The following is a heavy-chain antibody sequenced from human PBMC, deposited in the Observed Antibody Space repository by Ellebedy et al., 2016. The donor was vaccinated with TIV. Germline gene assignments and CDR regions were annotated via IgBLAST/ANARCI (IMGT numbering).Heavy chain of an antibody. D-gene: IGHD6-19*01. CDR3: ARDPRGGSGWYRGGLDV. V-gene: IGHV3-23*01. Sequence: GESLKISCRTSGFIFTSHYMNWVRQAPGKGLEWVSSLSGSGGSTYYADSVKGRFTISRDNSKNTLYLQMNSLRAEDTAVYYCARDPRGGSGWYRGGLDVWGQGTTVTVSS. CDR2: LSGSGGST. J-gene: IGHJ6*02. CDR1: GFIFTSHY.